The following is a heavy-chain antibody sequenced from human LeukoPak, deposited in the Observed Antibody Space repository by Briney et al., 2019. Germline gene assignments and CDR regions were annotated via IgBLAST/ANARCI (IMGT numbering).Heavy chain of an antibody. CDR2: ISWNSGSI. CDR3: AKDKGGIVGATHRGAFDI. D-gene: IGHD1-26*01. J-gene: IGHJ3*02. V-gene: IGHV3-9*01. Sequence: GRSLRLSCAASGFTFDDYAMHWVRQAPGKGLEWVSGISWNSGSIGYADSVEGRFTISRDNAKNSLYLQMNSLRAEDTALYYCAKDKGGIVGATHRGAFDIWGQGTMVTVSS. CDR1: GFTFDDYA.